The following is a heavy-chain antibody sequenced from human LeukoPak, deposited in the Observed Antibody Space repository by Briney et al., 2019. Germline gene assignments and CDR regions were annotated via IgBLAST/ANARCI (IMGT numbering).Heavy chain of an antibody. CDR1: GYTFTTYY. V-gene: IGHV1-46*01. J-gene: IGHJ3*02. CDR2: INPSGGST. CDR3: AAVNYYDSSGYYDAFDI. Sequence: ASVKVSCKASGYTFTTYYMHWVRQAPGQGLEWMGIINPSGGSTTYAQKFQGRVTMTRDTSISTAYMELSRLRSDDTAVYYCAAVNYYDSSGYYDAFDIWGQGTMVTVSS. D-gene: IGHD3-22*01.